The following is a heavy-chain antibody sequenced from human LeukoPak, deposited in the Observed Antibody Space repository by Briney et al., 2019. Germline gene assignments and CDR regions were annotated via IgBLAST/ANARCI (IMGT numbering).Heavy chain of an antibody. CDR3: AKDGNVRLYDFWSGYSHYYYYMDV. D-gene: IGHD3-3*01. Sequence: GGSLSLSCAASGFTFSSYAMSWVRQAPGKGLEWVSAISGSGGSTYYADSVKGRFTISRDNSKNTLYLQMNSLRAEDTAVYYCAKDGNVRLYDFWSGYSHYYYYMDVWGKGTTVTVSS. J-gene: IGHJ6*03. V-gene: IGHV3-23*01. CDR1: GFTFSSYA. CDR2: ISGSGGST.